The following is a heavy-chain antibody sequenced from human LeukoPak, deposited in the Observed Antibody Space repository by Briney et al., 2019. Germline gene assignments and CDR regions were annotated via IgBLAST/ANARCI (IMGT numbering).Heavy chain of an antibody. V-gene: IGHV4-34*01. CDR1: GGSFSGYY. Sequence: SETLTLTCAVYGGSFSGYYWSWIRQPPGKGLEWIGEINHSGSTNYNPSLKSRVTISVDTSKNQFSLKLSSVTAADTAVYYCAAFDYWGQGTLATVSS. CDR2: INHSGST. J-gene: IGHJ4*02. CDR3: AAFDY.